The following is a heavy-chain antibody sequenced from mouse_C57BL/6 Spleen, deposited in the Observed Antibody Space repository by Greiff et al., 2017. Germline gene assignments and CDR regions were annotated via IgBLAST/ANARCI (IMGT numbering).Heavy chain of an antibody. CDR1: GYTFTTYP. D-gene: IGHD2-4*01. CDR3: ARMWDYDEGAWFAY. Sequence: VKLMESGAELVQPGASVKMSCKAYGYTFTTYPTEWMKQNHGKSLEWIGNFHPYNDDTKYNEKFKGKATLTVEKSSSTVYFELSRLSSDDSAVYYCARMWDYDEGAWFAYWGQGTLVTVSA. V-gene: IGHV1-47*01. CDR2: FHPYNDDT. J-gene: IGHJ3*01.